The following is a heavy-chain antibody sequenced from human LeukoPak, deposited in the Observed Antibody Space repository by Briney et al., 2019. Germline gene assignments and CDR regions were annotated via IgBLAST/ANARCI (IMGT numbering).Heavy chain of an antibody. CDR3: SRNGLVDFDY. J-gene: IGHJ4*02. CDR2: IRRRAYGGAA. V-gene: IGHV3-49*04. CDR1: GFAFDDFA. Sequence: QSGGSLRLSCTTSGFAFDDFAMSWVRQPAGKGREWVGFIRRRAYGGAAEYAASVKGRFIISRDDSKGIAYLQMNSLKTEDTAVYYCSRNGLVDFDYWGQGSRVIVSP.